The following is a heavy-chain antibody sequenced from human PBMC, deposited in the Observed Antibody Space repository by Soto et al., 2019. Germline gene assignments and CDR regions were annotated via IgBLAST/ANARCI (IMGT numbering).Heavy chain of an antibody. V-gene: IGHV4-59*11. CDR2: IYYSGTT. CDR3: ARTPFSLTLGTVLHYFDS. D-gene: IGHD3-9*01. J-gene: IGHJ4*02. CDR1: GAPLRSPY. Sequence: VPLQESGPGLGKPSEDPSPTFTGFGAPLRSPYLSWVRQAPGKGLEWVGYIYYSGTTNYNPSLKNRVTISVDTSKNQLSLNLTSVTAADTAVYYCARTPFSLTLGTVLHYFDSWGQGTLVTVSS.